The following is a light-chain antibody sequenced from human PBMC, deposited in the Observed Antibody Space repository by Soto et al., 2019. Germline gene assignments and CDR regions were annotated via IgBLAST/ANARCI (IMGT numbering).Light chain of an antibody. CDR1: QSVSNTY. Sequence: EIVLTQSPGTLSLSPGERATLSCRTSQSVSNTYLAWYQQKPGQAPRLLIYGASSRAAGIPDRFSGGGSGKDFTLTISRLKPEDFAVYYCQQYGTSPPVYAFGQGTKLEIK. J-gene: IGKJ2*01. CDR2: GAS. V-gene: IGKV3-20*01. CDR3: QQYGTSPPVYA.